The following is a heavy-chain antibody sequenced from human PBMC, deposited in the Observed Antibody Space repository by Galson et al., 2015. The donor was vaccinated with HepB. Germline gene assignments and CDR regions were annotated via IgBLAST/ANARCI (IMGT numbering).Heavy chain of an antibody. CDR2: MSDTGVNT. CDR1: GFIFRNYA. CDR3: VKGADSNDDRYDY. D-gene: IGHD1-1*01. Sequence: SLRLSCAASGFIFRNYAMTWVRQAPGTGLEWVSGMSDTGVNTYYADAVKDRFTISRDNSKEMLYLHMRGLRVEDTATYFCVKGADSNDDRYDYWGQGTLVTVSS. J-gene: IGHJ4*02. V-gene: IGHV3-23*01.